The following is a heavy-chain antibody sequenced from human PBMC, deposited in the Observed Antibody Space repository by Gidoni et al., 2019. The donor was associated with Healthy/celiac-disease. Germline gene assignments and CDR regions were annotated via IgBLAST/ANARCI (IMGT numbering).Heavy chain of an antibody. CDR1: GYTFTSYY. V-gene: IGHV1-46*01. CDR3: ARDLVVVVAATPDYYYYGMDV. J-gene: IGHJ6*02. CDR2: INPSGGST. D-gene: IGHD2-15*01. Sequence: QVQLVQSGAAVKKPGASVKVSCKASGYTFTSYYMHWVRQAPGQGLEWMGIINPSGGSTSYAQKFQGRVTMTRDTSTSTVYMELSSLRSEDTAVYYCARDLVVVVAATPDYYYYGMDVWGQGTTVTVSS.